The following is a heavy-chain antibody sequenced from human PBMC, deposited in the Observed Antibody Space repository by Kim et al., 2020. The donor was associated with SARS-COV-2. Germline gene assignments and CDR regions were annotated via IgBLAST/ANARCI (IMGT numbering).Heavy chain of an antibody. CDR2: RNPNSGNT. V-gene: IGHV1-8*01. CDR3: ASGFRAAAVPLFWYYYYGMDV. CDR1: GYTFTSYD. Sequence: ASVKVSCKASGYTFTSYDINWVRQATGQGLEWMGWRNPNSGNTGYAQKFQGRVTMTRNTSISTAYMELSSLRSEDTAVYYCASGFRAAAVPLFWYYYYGMDVWGQGTTVTVSS. D-gene: IGHD6-13*01. J-gene: IGHJ6*02.